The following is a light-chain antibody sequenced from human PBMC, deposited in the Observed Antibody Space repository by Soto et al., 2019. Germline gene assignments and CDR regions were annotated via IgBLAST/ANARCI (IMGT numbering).Light chain of an antibody. Sequence: EIVMTQSPATLSVAPGERATLSCRASQSVSSSYLAWDQQKPGQAPRLLIYGASSRATGIPDRFSGSGSGTDFTLTISRLEPEDFAVYYCQQYGSSLITFGQGTRLEI. J-gene: IGKJ5*01. CDR1: QSVSSSY. CDR3: QQYGSSLIT. CDR2: GAS. V-gene: IGKV3-20*01.